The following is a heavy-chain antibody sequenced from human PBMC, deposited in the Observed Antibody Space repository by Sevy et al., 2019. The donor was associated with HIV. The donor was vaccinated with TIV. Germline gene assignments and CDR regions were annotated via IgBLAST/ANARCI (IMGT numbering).Heavy chain of an antibody. CDR2: ISSSSSYI. Sequence: GGSLRLSCAASGFTFSSYSMNWVRQAPGKGLEWVSSISSSSSYIYYADSVKGRFIITRNNAKNSLYLLMNSLRAEDTAVYYWARRSCSSTSCSFDYWGQGTLVTVSS. CDR3: ARRSCSSTSCSFDY. J-gene: IGHJ4*02. D-gene: IGHD2-2*01. V-gene: IGHV3-21*01. CDR1: GFTFSSYS.